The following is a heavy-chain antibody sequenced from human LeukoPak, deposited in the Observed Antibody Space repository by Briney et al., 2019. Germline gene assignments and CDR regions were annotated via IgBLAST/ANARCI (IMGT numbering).Heavy chain of an antibody. Sequence: ASVKVSCKASGYTFTSYDINWVRQATGQGLEWMGWMNPNSGNTGYAQKFQGRVTMTRNTSISTAYMELSSLRSEDTAVYYCARGGYSSGWYDVNYYYYYGMDVWGQGTTVTVSS. V-gene: IGHV1-8*01. CDR2: MNPNSGNT. CDR3: ARGGYSSGWYDVNYYYYYGMDV. CDR1: GYTFTSYD. J-gene: IGHJ6*02. D-gene: IGHD6-19*01.